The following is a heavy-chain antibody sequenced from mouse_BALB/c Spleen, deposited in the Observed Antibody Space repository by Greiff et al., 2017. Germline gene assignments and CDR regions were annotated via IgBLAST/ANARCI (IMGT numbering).Heavy chain of an antibody. V-gene: IGHV3-6*02. CDR1: GYSITSGYY. CDR3: ASLGRYAMDY. CDR2: ISYDGSN. D-gene: IGHD4-1*01. J-gene: IGHJ4*01. Sequence: DVQLVESGPGLVKPSQSLSLTCSVTGYSITSGYYWNWIRQFPGNKLEWMGYISYDGSNNYNPSLKNRISITRDTSKNQFFLKLNSVTTEDTATYYCASLGRYAMDYWGQGTSVTVSS.